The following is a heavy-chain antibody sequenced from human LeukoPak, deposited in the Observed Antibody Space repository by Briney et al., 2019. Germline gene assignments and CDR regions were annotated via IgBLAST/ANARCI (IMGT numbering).Heavy chain of an antibody. CDR3: ARGGGAYYFDY. Sequence: GGSLRLSCAASVYTFSIYCVHCVRQVPGKGRVWVSRINDLGTSTNYADSVRGRFTVSRDDAKNTLYLQMNSLRAEDTAVYYCARGGGAYYFDYWGRGTLVTVSS. V-gene: IGHV3-74*01. CDR2: INDLGTST. J-gene: IGHJ4*02. CDR1: VYTFSIYC. D-gene: IGHD3-10*01.